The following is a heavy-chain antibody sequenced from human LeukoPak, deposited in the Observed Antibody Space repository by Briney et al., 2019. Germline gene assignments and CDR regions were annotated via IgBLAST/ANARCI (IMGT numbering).Heavy chain of an antibody. CDR3: ARDRVDFWSGYHAMDV. J-gene: IGHJ6*03. CDR1: GGSISSYY. V-gene: IGHV4-59*01. Sequence: SETLSLTCTVSGGSISSYYWSWIRQPPGKGLEWIGYIYYSGSTNYNPSLKSRVTISVDTSKNQFSLKLSSVTAADTAVYYCARDRVDFWSGYHAMDVWGKGTTVTVSS. D-gene: IGHD3-3*01. CDR2: IYYSGST.